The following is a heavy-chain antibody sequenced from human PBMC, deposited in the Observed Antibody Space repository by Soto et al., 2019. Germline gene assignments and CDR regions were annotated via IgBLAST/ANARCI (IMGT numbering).Heavy chain of an antibody. J-gene: IGHJ4*02. CDR1: GGPFSGYY. V-gene: IGHV4-34*01. CDR2: INHSGST. CDR3: ARSAPYGPGSSFDY. D-gene: IGHD3-10*01. Sequence: SETLSLTCAVYGGPFSGYYWSWIRQPPGKGLEWIGEINHSGSTNYNPSLKSRVTISVDTSKNQFSLKLSSVTAADTAVYYCARSAPYGPGSSFDYWGQGTLVTVSS.